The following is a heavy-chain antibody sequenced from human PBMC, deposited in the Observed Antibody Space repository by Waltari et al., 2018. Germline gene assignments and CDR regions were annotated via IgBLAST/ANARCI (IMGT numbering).Heavy chain of an antibody. D-gene: IGHD6-19*01. CDR1: GDSISSGGYY. V-gene: IGHV4-31*03. CDR3: ARVRWLVLGAIFDY. J-gene: IGHJ4*02. CDR2: IYYSGST. Sequence: QLQLQESGPGLVEPSETLSLTCTASGDSISSGGYYWSWLRQHPGKGLEWIGYIYYSGSTYYNPSLKSRVTISVDTSKNQFSLKLSSVTAADTAVYYCARVRWLVLGAIFDYWGQGTLVTVSS.